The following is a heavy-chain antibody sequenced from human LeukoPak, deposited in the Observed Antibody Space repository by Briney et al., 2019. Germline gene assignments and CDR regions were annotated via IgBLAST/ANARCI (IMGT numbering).Heavy chain of an antibody. Sequence: PSETLSLTCTVSGGSISSYYWSWIRQHPGKGLEWIGYIYYSGSTYYNPSLKSRVTISVDTSKNQFSLKLSSVTAADTAVYYCARVDTAMVTGFTLDYFDYWGQGTLVTVSS. J-gene: IGHJ4*02. CDR3: ARVDTAMVTGFTLDYFDY. V-gene: IGHV4-59*06. CDR2: IYYSGST. CDR1: GGSISSYY. D-gene: IGHD5-18*01.